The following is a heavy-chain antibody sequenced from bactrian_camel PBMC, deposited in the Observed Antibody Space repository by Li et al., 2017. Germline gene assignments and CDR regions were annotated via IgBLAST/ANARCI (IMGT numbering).Heavy chain of an antibody. D-gene: IGHD5*01. Sequence: VQLVESGGGSALAGGSVRLSCAASGYTFNTYSWFRQAPGQGFEWVSTISLRGTYKTYADVVKGRFTISRDNDKNELYLQMDSLTPEDTGTYRCAASWDVTAPAALGRISSPEFGYWGEGTQVTVS. CDR3: AASWDVTAPAALGRISSPEFGY. CDR1: GYTFNTY. CDR2: ISLRGTYK. J-gene: IGHJ6*01. V-gene: IGHV3S42*01.